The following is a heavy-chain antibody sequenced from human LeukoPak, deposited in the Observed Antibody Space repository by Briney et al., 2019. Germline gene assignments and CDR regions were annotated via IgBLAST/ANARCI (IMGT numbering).Heavy chain of an antibody. Sequence: GGSLRLSCASSGFTFRSFGMHWVRQAPGKGLEWVAFIRYDGSNKYYADSVKGRFTISRDNSKNTLYLQMNSLRAEDTAVYYCARGHLNYYDSSGLFDIWGQGTMVTVSS. J-gene: IGHJ3*02. V-gene: IGHV3-30*02. CDR2: IRYDGSNK. D-gene: IGHD3-22*01. CDR1: GFTFRSFG. CDR3: ARGHLNYYDSSGLFDI.